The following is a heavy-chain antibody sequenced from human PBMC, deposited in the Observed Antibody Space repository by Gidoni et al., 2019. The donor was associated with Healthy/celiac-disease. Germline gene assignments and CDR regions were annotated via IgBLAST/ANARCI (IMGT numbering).Heavy chain of an antibody. V-gene: IGHV3-49*04. CDR2: IRSKAYGGTT. J-gene: IGHJ4*02. CDR3: TRVRGSGYYPRGHFDY. CDR1: GFTFVDYA. D-gene: IGHD3-22*01. Sequence: EVQLVESGGGLVQPGRSLRLSCTASGFTFVDYALSWVRQAPGKGLEWVGFIRSKAYGGTTEYAASVKGRFTISRDDSKSIAYLQMNSLKTEDTAVYYCTRVRGSGYYPRGHFDYWGQGTLVTVSS.